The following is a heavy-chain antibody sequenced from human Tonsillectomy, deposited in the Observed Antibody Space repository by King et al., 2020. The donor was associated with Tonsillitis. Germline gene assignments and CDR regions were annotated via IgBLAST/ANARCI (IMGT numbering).Heavy chain of an antibody. CDR1: GFSLSDDY. V-gene: IGHV3-11*06. CDR2: ISSGSNYR. CDR3: ARNGKYTSSSSFYMDV. Sequence: VQLVESGGGLVKPGGSLRLSCVASGFSLSDDYMSWIRQAPGKGLEWVSYISSGSNYRNYADSVRGRFTIPRDNTKNSLYLQMNSLGAEDTAVYYCARNGKYTSSSSFYMDVWGKGTTVTVSS. J-gene: IGHJ6*03. D-gene: IGHD6-6*01.